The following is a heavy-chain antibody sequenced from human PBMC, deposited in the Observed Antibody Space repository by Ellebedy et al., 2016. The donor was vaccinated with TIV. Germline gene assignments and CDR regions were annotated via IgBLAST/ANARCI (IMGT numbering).Heavy chain of an antibody. CDR1: GFTVSYNY. CDR3: ARDPVGVGPAFDV. J-gene: IGHJ3*01. Sequence: PGGSLRLSCAASGFTVSYNYMTWVRQAPGKGLQWVSVIYSGGSTYYADSVKGRFTISRDNSKDTLYLQMNSLRAEDTAIYYCARDPVGVGPAFDVWGQGTMVTVSS. D-gene: IGHD4-23*01. V-gene: IGHV3-66*01. CDR2: IYSGGST.